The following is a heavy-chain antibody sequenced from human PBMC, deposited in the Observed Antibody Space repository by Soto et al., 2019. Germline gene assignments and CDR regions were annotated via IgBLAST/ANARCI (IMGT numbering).Heavy chain of an antibody. Sequence: EVQLVESGGGLVQPGGSLRLSCADSGFTFSSYWMHWVRQATGKGLVWVSRINSDGSSTSYADSVKGRFTISRDNAKNTLYLQMNSLRAEDTAVYYCVRTSLVVAAATREDYWGQGTLVTVSS. J-gene: IGHJ4*02. CDR2: INSDGSST. CDR3: VRTSLVVAAATREDY. V-gene: IGHV3-74*01. CDR1: GFTFSSYW. D-gene: IGHD2-15*01.